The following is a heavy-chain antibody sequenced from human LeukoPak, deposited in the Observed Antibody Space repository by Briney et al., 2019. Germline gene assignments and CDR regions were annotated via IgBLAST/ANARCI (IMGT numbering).Heavy chain of an antibody. D-gene: IGHD3-3*01. CDR1: GFSLTTSGVA. CDR2: IYWKEDE. Sequence: ESGPTLVKPTQTLTLTCTFSGFSLTTSGVAVGWIRQPPGKALECLALIYWKEDELYNPSLKSRLTITKDTSKNQVVLTVTNMDPVDTATYYCAHYDFWSGGAQLLEYWGQGILVTVSS. J-gene: IGHJ4*02. V-gene: IGHV2-5*01. CDR3: AHYDFWSGGAQLLEY.